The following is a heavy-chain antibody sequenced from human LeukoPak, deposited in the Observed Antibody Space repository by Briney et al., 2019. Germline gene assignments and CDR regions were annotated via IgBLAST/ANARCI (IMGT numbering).Heavy chain of an antibody. CDR3: AYSGSYGHLGY. Sequence: SETLSLTCTVSGGSNSSNAYYWAWIRQPPGKGLEWIGSIYSSVSTYYNPSLKSRVTIPVDTSKNQFSLRLSSVTAADTALYYCAYSGSYGHLGYWGQGIPVTVSS. J-gene: IGHJ4*02. CDR2: IYSSVST. CDR1: GGSNSSNAYY. V-gene: IGHV4-39*01. D-gene: IGHD1-26*01.